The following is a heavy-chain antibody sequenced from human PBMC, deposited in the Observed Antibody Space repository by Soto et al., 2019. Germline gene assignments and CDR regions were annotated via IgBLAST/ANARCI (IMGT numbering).Heavy chain of an antibody. J-gene: IGHJ2*01. CDR1: GFTFSDYY. CDR3: ATQTGPYGDYGYFAL. V-gene: IGHV3-11*01. Sequence: QEQLADSGGGLVKPGGSLRLSCAASGFTFSDYYMSWIRQAPGKGLEWVSDISRSGSTIYYADSVKGRCTISRDNAKNSLFLQMTSLRAEDTAVYYWATQTGPYGDYGYFALWGRGTLVTVSS. CDR2: ISRSGSTI. D-gene: IGHD3-9*01.